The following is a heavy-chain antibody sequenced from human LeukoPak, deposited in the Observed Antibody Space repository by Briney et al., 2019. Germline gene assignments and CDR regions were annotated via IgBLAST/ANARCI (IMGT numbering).Heavy chain of an antibody. CDR2: INPNSGGT. Sequence: ASVKVSCKASGYTFTGYYMHWVRQAPGRGLEWMGWINPNSGGTNYAQKFQGRVTMTRDTSISTAYMELSRLRSDDTAVYYCAREAAGLYYYYMDVWGKGTTVTVSS. D-gene: IGHD6-13*01. J-gene: IGHJ6*03. V-gene: IGHV1-2*02. CDR3: AREAAGLYYYYMDV. CDR1: GYTFTGYY.